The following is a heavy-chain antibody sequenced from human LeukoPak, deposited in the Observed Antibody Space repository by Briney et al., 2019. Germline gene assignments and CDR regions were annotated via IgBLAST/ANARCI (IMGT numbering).Heavy chain of an antibody. V-gene: IGHV1-18*01. CDR1: GYTFTSYG. CDR3: ARGGKGGNPRGVGAFDI. Sequence: ASVKVSCKASGYTFTSYGISWVRQAHGQGLEWMGWISGYNGNTNYVQKLQGSVTMTTDTYTSTAYMELMSLRSDDTAVYYCARGGKGGNPRGVGAFDIWGQGTMVTVSS. D-gene: IGHD4-23*01. J-gene: IGHJ3*02. CDR2: ISGYNGNT.